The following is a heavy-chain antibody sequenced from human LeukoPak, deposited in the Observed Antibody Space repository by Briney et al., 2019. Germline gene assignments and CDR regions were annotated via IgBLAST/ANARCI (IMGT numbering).Heavy chain of an antibody. V-gene: IGHV3-48*03. D-gene: IGHD3-10*01. CDR3: ARDAAGWFGELYRFDY. Sequence: GGSLRLSCAASGFTFSSYEMNWVRQAPGKGLEWVSYISSSGSTIYYADSVKGRFTTSRDNAKNSLYLQMNSLRAEDTAVYYCARDAAGWFGELYRFDYWGQGTLVTVSS. CDR2: ISSSGSTI. CDR1: GFTFSSYE. J-gene: IGHJ4*02.